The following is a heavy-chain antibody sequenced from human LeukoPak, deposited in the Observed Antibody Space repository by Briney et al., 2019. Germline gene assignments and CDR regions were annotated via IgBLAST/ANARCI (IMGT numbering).Heavy chain of an antibody. Sequence: SETLSLTCAVYGESFSGYYWSWIRQPPGKGLEWIGEINHSGSTNYNPSLKSRVTISVDTSKNQFSLKLSSVTAADTAVYYCAQYSGYDFYYWGQGTLVTVSS. V-gene: IGHV4-34*01. D-gene: IGHD5-12*01. CDR2: INHSGST. CDR3: AQYSGYDFYY. CDR1: GESFSGYY. J-gene: IGHJ4*02.